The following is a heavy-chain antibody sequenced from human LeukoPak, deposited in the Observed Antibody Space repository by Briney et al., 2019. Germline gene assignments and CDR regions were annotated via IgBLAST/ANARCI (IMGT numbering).Heavy chain of an antibody. CDR2: IKHDGSEK. J-gene: IGHJ4*02. Sequence: GGSLRLSCAAYGFTFSNYCMSWVRQAPGKGLEWVANIKHDGSEKYYVDSVKGRITISRDNAKNSLYLQMNSRRAEDTAVCYCARYDFWSGYFGYCGQGTLVTVSS. CDR3: ARYDFWSGYFGY. CDR1: GFTFSNYC. V-gene: IGHV3-7*01. D-gene: IGHD3-3*01.